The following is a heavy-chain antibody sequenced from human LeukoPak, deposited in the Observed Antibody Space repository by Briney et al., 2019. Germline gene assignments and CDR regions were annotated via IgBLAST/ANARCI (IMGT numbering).Heavy chain of an antibody. D-gene: IGHD3-22*01. CDR2: ISAYNGNT. CDR1: GYTFTGYY. V-gene: IGHV1-18*04. Sequence: ASVKVSCKASGYTFTGYYMHWVRQAPGQGLEWMGWISAYNGNTNYAQKLQGRVTMTTDTSTSTAYMELRSLRSDDTAVYYCARGRYQDSSGYYLFLGYWGQGTLVTVSS. CDR3: ARGRYQDSSGYYLFLGY. J-gene: IGHJ4*02.